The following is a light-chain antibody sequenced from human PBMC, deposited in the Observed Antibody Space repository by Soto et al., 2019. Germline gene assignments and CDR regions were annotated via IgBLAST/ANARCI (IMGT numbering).Light chain of an antibody. CDR3: QHDNKLPLT. J-gene: IGKJ4*01. CDR1: QSVSSN. V-gene: IGKV3-15*01. CDR2: GAS. Sequence: EIVLTQSPATLSVSPGERATLSCRASQSVSSNLAWYQQKPGQAPRLVIYGASTRATGIPARFSGSGSGTEFTLHISSLQSEDFAVYYCQHDNKLPLTFGGGAKVEIK.